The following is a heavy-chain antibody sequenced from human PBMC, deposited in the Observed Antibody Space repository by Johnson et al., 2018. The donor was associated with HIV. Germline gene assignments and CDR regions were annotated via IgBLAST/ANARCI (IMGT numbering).Heavy chain of an antibody. D-gene: IGHD6-13*01. V-gene: IGHV3-20*04. CDR3: ARGGAYSSSWFDAFDV. J-gene: IGHJ3*01. CDR1: GFTFKDYG. CDR2: VHWNGDGI. Sequence: VQLVESGGRVVRPGGSLRLSCAASGFTFKDYGMSWVRQAPGKGLEWVAGVHWNGDGIGYADSVKGRFTISRDNTKNSLSLQMFSLRAEDTALYYCARGGAYSSSWFDAFDVWGQGTMVSVSS.